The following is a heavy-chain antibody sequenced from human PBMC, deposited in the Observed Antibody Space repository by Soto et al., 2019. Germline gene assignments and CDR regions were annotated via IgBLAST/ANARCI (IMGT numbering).Heavy chain of an antibody. J-gene: IGHJ4*02. V-gene: IGHV3-23*01. CDR2: ISGSGGST. CDR1: GFTFSSYA. D-gene: IGHD2-15*01. CDR3: AKRRRWVVAPPPLYYLDY. Sequence: EVQLLESGGGLVQPGGSLRLSCAASGFTFSSYAMSWVRQAPGKGLEWVSAISGSGGSTYYADSVKGRFTISRDNSKNTLYLQMNSLRAEDTAVYYCAKRRRWVVAPPPLYYLDYWGQGTLVTVSS.